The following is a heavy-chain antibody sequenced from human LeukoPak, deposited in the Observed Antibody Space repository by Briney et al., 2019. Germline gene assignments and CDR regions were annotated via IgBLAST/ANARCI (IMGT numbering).Heavy chain of an antibody. D-gene: IGHD6-19*01. CDR3: ARDEERGIAVAGTPEYYSDY. J-gene: IGHJ4*02. CDR2: ISAYNGNT. CDR1: GYTLTSYG. Sequence: ASVKVSCKASGYTLTSYGISWVRQAPGQGLEWMGWISAYNGNTNYAQKLQGRVTMTTDTSTSTAYMELRSLRSDDMAVYYCARDEERGIAVAGTPEYYSDYWGQGTLVTVSS. V-gene: IGHV1-18*03.